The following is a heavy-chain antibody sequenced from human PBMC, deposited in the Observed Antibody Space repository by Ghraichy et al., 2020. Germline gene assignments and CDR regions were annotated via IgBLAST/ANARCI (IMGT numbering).Heavy chain of an antibody. J-gene: IGHJ3*02. CDR3: ARSATHIGVAYVKAFDI. CDR1: GFIFSNYE. V-gene: IGHV3-48*03. Sequence: GGSLRLSCAASGFIFSNYEMNWVRQAPGKGLDWVANIGVRTTEMYYRDSVKGRFTISRDDAKNSLYLQMNSLRAEDTGVYYCARSATHIGVAYVKAFDIWGQGTMVTVSS. D-gene: IGHD3-10*02. CDR2: IGVRTTEM.